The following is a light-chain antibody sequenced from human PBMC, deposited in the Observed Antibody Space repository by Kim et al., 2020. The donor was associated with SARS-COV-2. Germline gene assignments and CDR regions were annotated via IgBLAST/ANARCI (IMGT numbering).Light chain of an antibody. CDR3: LQHKSYPYT. CDR2: AAY. CDR1: QDISNF. J-gene: IGKJ2*01. Sequence: SVCVGDSVNISCQASQDISNFLALFQQKPGKVPKRVIYAAYSLQSGVKSRFSGSVSGTEYSLTISSLQPEDFETYYCLQHKSYPYTLGQGKKLEI. V-gene: IGKV1-17*03.